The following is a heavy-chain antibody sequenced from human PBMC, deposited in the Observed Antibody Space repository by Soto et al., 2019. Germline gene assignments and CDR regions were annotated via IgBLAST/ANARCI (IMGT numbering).Heavy chain of an antibody. D-gene: IGHD5-12*01. J-gene: IGHJ4*02. V-gene: IGHV3-30*03. CDR2: ISYNGIDK. Sequence: QMQLVESGGGVVQPGMSLRLSCAVSGFTFTNHGIHWVRQAPGKGLEWVADISYNGIDKWYGDSVKGRVTISRDNFGDTAYLQMNGLRPEETAVYYCASGEGRNGHDPRFDYWGQGTLFTVSS. CDR1: GFTFTNHG. CDR3: ASGEGRNGHDPRFDY.